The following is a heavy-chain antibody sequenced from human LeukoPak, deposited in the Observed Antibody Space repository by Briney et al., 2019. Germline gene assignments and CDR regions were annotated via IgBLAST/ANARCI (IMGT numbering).Heavy chain of an antibody. Sequence: GGSLRLSCAASGFTFSSYAMSWVRQAPGKGLEWVSGISGSGDKTYYADSVKGRFTISRDNSKKTLYLQMNSLRLEDTATYYGANLAGRAGGGGRGFGSWGQGSPVTVSS. D-gene: IGHD3-16*01. V-gene: IGHV3-23*01. CDR2: ISGSGDKT. CDR3: ANLAGRAGGGGRGFGS. CDR1: GFTFSSYA. J-gene: IGHJ4*02.